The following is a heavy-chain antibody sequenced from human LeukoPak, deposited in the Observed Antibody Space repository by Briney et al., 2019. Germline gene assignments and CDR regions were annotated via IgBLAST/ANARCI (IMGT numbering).Heavy chain of an antibody. CDR3: ATGVWWELDSVAHPDY. V-gene: IGHV1-46*01. CDR1: GYTFTSYY. J-gene: IGHJ4*02. Sequence: ASVKVSCKASGYTFTSYYMHWVRQAPGQGLEWMGVINPSGSSTGYARKFQGRVTMTEDTSTDTAYMELSSLRSEDTAVYYCATGVWWELDSVAHPDYWGQGTLVTVSS. CDR2: INPSGSST. D-gene: IGHD1-26*01.